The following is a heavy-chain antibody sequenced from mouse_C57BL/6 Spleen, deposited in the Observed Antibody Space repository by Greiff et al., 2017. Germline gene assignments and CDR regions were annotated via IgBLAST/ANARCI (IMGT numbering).Heavy chain of an antibody. V-gene: IGHV5-16*01. CDR3: ATYGSSYPFAY. Sequence: EVKVVESEGGLVQPGSSMKLSCTASGFTFSDYYMAWVRQVPEKGLEWVANINYEGSSTYYLDSLKSRFIISRDNAKNILYLQMSSLKSEDTATYYCATYGSSYPFAYWGQGTLVTVSA. CDR2: INYEGSST. D-gene: IGHD1-1*01. CDR1: GFTFSDYY. J-gene: IGHJ3*01.